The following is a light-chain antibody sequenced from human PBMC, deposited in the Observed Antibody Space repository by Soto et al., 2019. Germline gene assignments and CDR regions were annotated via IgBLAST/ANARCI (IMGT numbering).Light chain of an antibody. V-gene: IGLV1-44*01. CDR3: ATWDDSLNGVL. CDR1: SSNIGGNT. CDR2: GDT. J-gene: IGLJ2*01. Sequence: QSVLTQPPSASGTPGQRVTISCSGSSSNIGGNTVNWYQQLPGTAPKLLIHGDTLRPSGVPDRFSGSKSGTSASLAISGHQSEDEAEYYCATWDDSLNGVLFGGGTKLTVL.